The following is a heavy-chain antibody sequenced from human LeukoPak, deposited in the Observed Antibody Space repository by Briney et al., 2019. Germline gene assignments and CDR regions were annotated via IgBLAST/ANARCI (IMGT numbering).Heavy chain of an antibody. D-gene: IGHD6-13*01. CDR2: IHHTGGT. V-gene: IGHV4-4*02. CDR1: GRSIKITNW. J-gene: IGHJ3*02. Sequence: PSGTLSLTCAVSGRSIKITNWWSRVRPPPGKGLEWIGEIHHTGGTNYNPSLKSRFTISLEKSKNQFSVKLSSVTAADTAVYYCAREHIAADTRDAFDIWGQGTMVTVSS. CDR3: AREHIAADTRDAFDI.